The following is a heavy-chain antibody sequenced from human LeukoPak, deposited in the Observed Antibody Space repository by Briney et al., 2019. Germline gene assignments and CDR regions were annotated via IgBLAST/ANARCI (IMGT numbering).Heavy chain of an antibody. CDR2: IYYSGST. CDR1: GDSISTSSYY. CDR3: ARHKDYYYSYMDV. V-gene: IGHV4-39*01. Sequence: PSETLSLTCSVSGDSISTSSYYWGWIRQPPGKGLEWIGTIYYSGSTYYNPSLTSRVTISVDTSKDQFSLKLSSVTAADTAVYYCARHKDYYYSYMDVWGKGTTVTISS. J-gene: IGHJ6*03.